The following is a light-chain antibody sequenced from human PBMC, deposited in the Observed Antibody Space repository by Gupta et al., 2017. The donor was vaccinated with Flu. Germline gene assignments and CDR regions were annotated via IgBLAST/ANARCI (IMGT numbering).Light chain of an antibody. J-gene: IGLJ3*02. Sequence: HSVLTQPPSASGTHEQRVTISCSGSSSNIGGDDIYWYQQFPGTAPRLLIYRINQRPSWVPGRFSGSRSGTSASLAISGLRSEDEADYYCAAWDDSLSAWVFGGGTKLTVL. V-gene: IGLV1-47*01. CDR3: AAWDDSLSAWV. CDR2: RIN. CDR1: SSNIGGDD.